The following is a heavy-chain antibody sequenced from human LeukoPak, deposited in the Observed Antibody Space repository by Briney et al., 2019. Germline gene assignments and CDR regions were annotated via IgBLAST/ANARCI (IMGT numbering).Heavy chain of an antibody. V-gene: IGHV4-39*01. D-gene: IGHD4/OR15-4a*01. CDR1: GGSISSSSYY. CDR3: ARQVRAPGFFDY. Sequence: SETLSLTCTISGGSISSSSYYWGWIRQPPGKGLEWLGSIYYSGSTYYNPSLKSRVTISVDTSKNQFALKLSSVTAADTAVYYCARQVRAPGFFDYWGQGTLVTVSS. J-gene: IGHJ4*02. CDR2: IYYSGST.